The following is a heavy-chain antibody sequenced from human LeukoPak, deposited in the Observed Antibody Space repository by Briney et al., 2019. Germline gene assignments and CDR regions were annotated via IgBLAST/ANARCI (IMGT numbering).Heavy chain of an antibody. V-gene: IGHV1-8*01. CDR2: MNPNSGNK. Sequence: GASVKVSCKASGYTFTSYDINWVRQATGQGLEWMGWMNPNSGNKGYAQKFQGRVTMTRNTSISTAYMELSSLRSEDTAVYYCARRYCSSTSCHYFEYWGQGNLVTVSS. J-gene: IGHJ4*02. CDR3: ARRYCSSTSCHYFEY. D-gene: IGHD2-2*01. CDR1: GYTFTSYD.